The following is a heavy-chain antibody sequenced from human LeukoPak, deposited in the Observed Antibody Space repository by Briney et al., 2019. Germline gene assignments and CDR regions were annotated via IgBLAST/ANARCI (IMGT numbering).Heavy chain of an antibody. D-gene: IGHD3-16*02. CDR2: IYYSGST. J-gene: IGHJ4*02. CDR3: ARGKTWGSYRSAFDY. CDR1: GGSISSSRYY. V-gene: IGHV4-39*07. Sequence: SETLSLTCTVSGGSISSSRYYWGWIRQPPGKGLEWIGSIYYSGSTYYNPSLKSRVTISVDTSKNQFSLKLSSVTAADTAVYYCARGKTWGSYRSAFDYWGQGTLVTVSS.